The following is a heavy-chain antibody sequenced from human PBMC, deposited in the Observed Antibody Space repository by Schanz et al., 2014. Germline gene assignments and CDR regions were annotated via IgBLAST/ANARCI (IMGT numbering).Heavy chain of an antibody. CDR3: AKGRFGELSAFDI. D-gene: IGHD3-10*01. CDR2: ISSGGGST. V-gene: IGHV3-23*04. Sequence: EVQLAESGGGLVQPGGSLRLSCAASTFTFSSDWMSWVRQAPGKGLEWVSSISSGGGSTYYAGSVKGRFTISRDNSKNTLYLQMNSLRAEDTAVYYCAKGRFGELSAFDIWGQGTMVTVSS. J-gene: IGHJ3*02. CDR1: TFTFSSDW.